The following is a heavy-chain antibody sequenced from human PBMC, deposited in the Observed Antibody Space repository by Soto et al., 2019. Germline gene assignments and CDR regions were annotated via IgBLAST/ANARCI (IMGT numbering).Heavy chain of an antibody. J-gene: IGHJ4*02. V-gene: IGHV1-2*02. Sequence: ASVKVSCKASGYTFTSYYMHWVRQAPGQGLEWMGWINPNSGGTNYAQKFQGRVTMTRDTSISTAYMELSRLRSDDTAVYYCARDLRYFDWLPYYWGQGTLVTVSS. D-gene: IGHD3-9*01. CDR2: INPNSGGT. CDR3: ARDLRYFDWLPYY. CDR1: GYTFTSYY.